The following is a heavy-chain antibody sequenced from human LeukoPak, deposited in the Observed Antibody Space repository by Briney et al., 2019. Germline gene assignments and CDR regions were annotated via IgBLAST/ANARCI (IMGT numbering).Heavy chain of an antibody. CDR1: GGSISSYY. CDR2: IYYSGST. J-gene: IGHJ2*01. Sequence: PSETLSLTCTVSGGSISSYYWSWIRQPPGKGLEWIGYIYYSGSTNYNPSLKSRVTISVDTSKNQFSLKLSSVTAADTAVYYCARASIVVVPAANEDRWYFDLWGRGTLVTVSS. D-gene: IGHD2-2*01. V-gene: IGHV4-59*08. CDR3: ARASIVVVPAANEDRWYFDL.